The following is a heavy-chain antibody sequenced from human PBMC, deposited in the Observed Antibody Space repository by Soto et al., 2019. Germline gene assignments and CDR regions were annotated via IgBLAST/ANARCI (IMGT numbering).Heavy chain of an antibody. Sequence: GGSLRLSCAASGFTFSSYAMSWVRQAPGKGMEWVAAISGSGGSTYYADSVKGRFTISRDNSKNTLYLQMNSLRAEDTAVYYCAPRDIVVVRWGQGPLVTVSS. J-gene: IGHJ4*02. D-gene: IGHD3-22*01. CDR1: GFTFSSYA. V-gene: IGHV3-23*01. CDR2: ISGSGGST. CDR3: APRDIVVVR.